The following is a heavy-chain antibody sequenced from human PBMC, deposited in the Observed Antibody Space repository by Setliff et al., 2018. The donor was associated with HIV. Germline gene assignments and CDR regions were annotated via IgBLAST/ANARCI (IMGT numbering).Heavy chain of an antibody. D-gene: IGHD6-19*01. CDR3: IIAYSSGWLAPMGFDS. Sequence: SETLSLTCTVSGGSISRDSFYWGWFRQPPGEGLEWTGSIYYSGTTYYAPSLKSRATISVDMSKNQFSLRLSSVTAADTAVYYCIIAYSSGWLAPMGFDSWGQGTLVTFSS. CDR1: GGSISRDSFY. V-gene: IGHV4-39*01. CDR2: IYYSGTT. J-gene: IGHJ4*02.